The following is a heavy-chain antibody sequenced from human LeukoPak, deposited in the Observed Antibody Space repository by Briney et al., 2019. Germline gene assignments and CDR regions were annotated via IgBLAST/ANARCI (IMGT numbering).Heavy chain of an antibody. CDR2: IYPGDSDT. V-gene: IGHV5-51*01. Sequence: GESLKISCKGSGYRFASYWIGWVRQMPGKGLGWMGIIYPGDSDTSLSPSFRGRVTISADKSITTAYLQWSSLKASDTAMYYCARQDSSGWLDPWGQGTLVTVSS. CDR3: ARQDSSGWLDP. CDR1: GYRFASYW. D-gene: IGHD6-19*01. J-gene: IGHJ5*02.